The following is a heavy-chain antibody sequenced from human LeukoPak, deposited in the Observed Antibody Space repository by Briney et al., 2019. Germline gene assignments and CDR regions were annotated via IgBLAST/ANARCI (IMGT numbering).Heavy chain of an antibody. Sequence: SETLSLTCAVYIDSFSNYHWNWIRQTPAKGLEWIGEVNESGGTNISPSLRSRVILSVDTSKNQFSLKLISVTVADTAVYYCARQYYDYVWGSYRRYYFDYWGQGTLVTVSS. D-gene: IGHD3-16*02. CDR2: VNESGGT. CDR1: IDSFSNYH. J-gene: IGHJ4*02. V-gene: IGHV4-34*01. CDR3: ARQYYDYVWGSYRRYYFDY.